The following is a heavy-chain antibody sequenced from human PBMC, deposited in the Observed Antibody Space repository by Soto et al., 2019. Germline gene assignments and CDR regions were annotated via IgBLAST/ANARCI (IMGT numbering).Heavy chain of an antibody. D-gene: IGHD6-13*01. CDR3: AAGEASSRNLAPYYLNF. Sequence: PGGSLRLSCTASGFTFGDYAMSWFRQAPGKGLEWVGFIRSKAYGGTTEYAASVKGRFTISRDDSKSIAYLQMNSLKTEDTAVYFCAAGEASSRNLAPYYLNFWGQGTLVTVSS. J-gene: IGHJ4*02. V-gene: IGHV3-49*03. CDR2: IRSKAYGGTT. CDR1: GFTFGDYA.